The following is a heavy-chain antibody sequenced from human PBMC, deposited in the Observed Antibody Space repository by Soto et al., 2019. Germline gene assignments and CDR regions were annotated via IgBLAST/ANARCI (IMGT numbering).Heavy chain of an antibody. J-gene: IGHJ4*02. CDR3: ARCLRGGDCYSH. D-gene: IGHD2-21*02. V-gene: IGHV1-8*01. CDR1: GYTFTSYD. Sequence: ASVKVSCKASGYTFTSYDINWVRQATGQGLEWMGWMNPNSGNTGHAQKFQDRVTMTRNTSISTAYMELSSLRSEDTAVYYCARCLRGGDCYSHWGQGTLVTVSS. CDR2: MNPNSGNT.